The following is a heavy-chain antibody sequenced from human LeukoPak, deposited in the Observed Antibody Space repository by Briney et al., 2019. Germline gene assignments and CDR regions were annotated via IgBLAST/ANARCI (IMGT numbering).Heavy chain of an antibody. CDR3: ARGLSSFCSGGSRSFTYFDY. Sequence: SETLSLTCAVYGGSFSGNYWSWIRQPPGKGLEWIGEINHSGSTSYNPSLKGRVTISVDTSKNQFSLNLSSVTAADTAVYYCARGLSSFCSGGSRSFTYFDYWGQGTLVSVSS. J-gene: IGHJ4*02. D-gene: IGHD2-15*01. CDR1: GGSFSGNY. V-gene: IGHV4-34*01. CDR2: INHSGST.